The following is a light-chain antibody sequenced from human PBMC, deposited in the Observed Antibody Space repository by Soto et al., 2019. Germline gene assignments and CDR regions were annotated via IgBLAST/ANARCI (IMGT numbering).Light chain of an antibody. J-gene: IGLJ1*01. V-gene: IGLV2-14*01. CDR3: SSHTSATTYV. CDR1: SSDVGAYNY. Sequence: SVLNRPASVYGAHGQSITISYTETSSDVGAYNYDSWYQQYPGEAPKVIIYDVSHRPAGVSNRFSGSKSGNTASLTISGLQTLDEADYCCSSHTSATTYVFGTGTKVTVL. CDR2: DVS.